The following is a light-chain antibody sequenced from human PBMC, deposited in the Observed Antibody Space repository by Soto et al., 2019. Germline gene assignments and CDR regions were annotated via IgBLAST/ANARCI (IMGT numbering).Light chain of an antibody. CDR2: QGY. J-gene: IGLJ2*01. CDR1: SSDIGNYNL. CDR3: CAYAATYTFV. V-gene: IGLV2-23*01. Sequence: QSALTQPASVSGSPGQSITISCTGTSSDIGNYNLVSWYQQHPGKAPKVMIHQGYKRPSGVSNRFSGSKFGNTASLTISGLQAEDEAEYYCCAYAATYTFVFGGGTKLTVL.